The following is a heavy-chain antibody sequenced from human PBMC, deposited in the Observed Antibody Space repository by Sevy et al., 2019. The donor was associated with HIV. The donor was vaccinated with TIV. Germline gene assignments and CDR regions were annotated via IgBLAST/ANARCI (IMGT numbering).Heavy chain of an antibody. Sequence: SLRLSCAASGFSFDDYAMHWVRQAPGKALEWVSGINWNSDSIGYVDSVRGRFTISRDNAKNFLYLQMNSLRREDTALFYCVKDMSSRYLNGGKFDLWGQGTLVTVSS. CDR2: INWNSDSI. J-gene: IGHJ5*02. CDR3: VKDMSSRYLNGGKFDL. V-gene: IGHV3-9*01. CDR1: GFSFDDYA. D-gene: IGHD6-13*01.